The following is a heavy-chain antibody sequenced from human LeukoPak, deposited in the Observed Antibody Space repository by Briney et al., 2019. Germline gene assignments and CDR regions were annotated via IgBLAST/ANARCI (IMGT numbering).Heavy chain of an antibody. D-gene: IGHD6-6*01. CDR1: GFTFNTYV. CDR2: TSYDGRNN. J-gene: IGHJ4*02. CDR3: ARVTGGSSYSFDN. Sequence: PGGSLRLSCAASGFTFNTYVIYWVRQAPGKGLQWVAVTSYDGRNNDYAGSVKGRFTISRDNSKNTVSLQMNSLRAEDTAVYFCARVTGGSSYSFDNWGQGTRVIVSS. V-gene: IGHV3-30*04.